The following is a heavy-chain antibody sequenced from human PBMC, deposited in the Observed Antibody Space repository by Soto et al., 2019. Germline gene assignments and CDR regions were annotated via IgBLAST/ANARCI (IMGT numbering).Heavy chain of an antibody. CDR2: STDQAHSFYT. Sequence: EVQLVESGGGLVQPGGSLRLSCAVSGFTFSDHYMDWVRQAPGKGLEWVGRSTDQAHSFYTVYAASVKGRFTISRDDSSLYLQMNSLKIEDTAVYYCVRATTKAISSPSVDFWGQGTLVTVSS. CDR1: GFTFSDHY. J-gene: IGHJ4*02. V-gene: IGHV3-72*01. CDR3: VRATTKAISSPSVDF. D-gene: IGHD1-1*01.